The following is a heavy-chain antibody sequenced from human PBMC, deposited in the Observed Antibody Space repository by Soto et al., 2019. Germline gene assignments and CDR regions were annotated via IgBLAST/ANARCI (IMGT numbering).Heavy chain of an antibody. CDR1: GFSLSTSGVG. V-gene: IGHV2-5*02. CDR3: AHRQTPFYFDY. J-gene: IGHJ4*02. CDR2: TYWDDDK. Sequence: QITLKESGPTLVKPTQTLTLTCTFSGFSLSTSGVGVGWIRQPPGKALEWLALTYWDDDKRYSPSLKSRLTLTKDTSKNRGVLTMTNLDPVDTATYYCAHRQTPFYFDYWGQGPLVTASS.